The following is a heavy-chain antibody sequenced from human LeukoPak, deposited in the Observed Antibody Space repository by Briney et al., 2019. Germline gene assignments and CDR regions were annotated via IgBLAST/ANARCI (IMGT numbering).Heavy chain of an antibody. J-gene: IGHJ6*02. Sequence: ASVKVSCKASGYTFTSYAMHWVRQAPGQRLGWMGWINAGNGNTKYSQKFQGRVTITRDTSASTAYMELSSLRSEDTAVYYCAREEQLTYYYYGMDVWGQGTTVTVSS. D-gene: IGHD6-13*01. V-gene: IGHV1-3*01. CDR2: INAGNGNT. CDR1: GYTFTSYA. CDR3: AREEQLTYYYYGMDV.